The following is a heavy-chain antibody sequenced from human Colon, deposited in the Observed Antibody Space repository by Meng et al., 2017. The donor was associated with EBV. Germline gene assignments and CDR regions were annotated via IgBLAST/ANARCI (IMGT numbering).Heavy chain of an antibody. CDR1: GDAVRSGAW. V-gene: IGHV4-4*01. D-gene: IGHD2-2*01. Sequence: AWPPSPPSRLAGDAVRSGAWWTWVRQPPGKGLEWIGEIYHGGNPNYNPSLESRVTISVDKSKNQFSLDLTSVTAADTAVYFCARVMRYQLLRFFDYWGQGILVTVSS. CDR2: IYHGGNP. CDR3: ARVMRYQLLRFFDY. J-gene: IGHJ4*02.